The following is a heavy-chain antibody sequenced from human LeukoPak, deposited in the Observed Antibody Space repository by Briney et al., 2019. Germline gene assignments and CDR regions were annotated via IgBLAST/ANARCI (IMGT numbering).Heavy chain of an antibody. CDR3: ARDARALLWFGEGHTGDY. Sequence: ASVKVSCKASGYTFTGYYMHWVRQAPGQGLEWMGWINPNSGGTNYAQKFQGRVTMTRDTSISTAYMELSRLRSDDTAVYYCARDARALLWFGEGHTGDYWGQGTLVTVSS. CDR2: INPNSGGT. V-gene: IGHV1-2*02. J-gene: IGHJ4*02. CDR1: GYTFTGYY. D-gene: IGHD3-10*01.